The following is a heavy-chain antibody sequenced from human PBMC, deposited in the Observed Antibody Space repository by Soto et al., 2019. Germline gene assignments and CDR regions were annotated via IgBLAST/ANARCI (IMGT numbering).Heavy chain of an antibody. D-gene: IGHD2-21*02. V-gene: IGHV3-53*04. CDR2: IYSGGST. Sequence: EVQLVESGGGLVQPGGSLRLSCAASGFTVSSNYMSWVRQAPGKGLEWVSVIYSGGSTYYADSVKGRFTISRHNSKNTLYLQMNSRRAEDTAGYYCARGRDCGGDCPNGFDPWGQGTLVTVSS. CDR1: GFTVSSNY. CDR3: ARGRDCGGDCPNGFDP. J-gene: IGHJ5*02.